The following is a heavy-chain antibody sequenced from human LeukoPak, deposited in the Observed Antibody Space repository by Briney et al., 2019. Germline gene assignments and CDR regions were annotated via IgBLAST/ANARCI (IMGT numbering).Heavy chain of an antibody. CDR3: ARVGGMITMIVVAPDY. J-gene: IGHJ4*02. CDR2: ISAYNGNT. CDR1: GYTFTSYG. Sequence: ASVKVSCKASGYTFTSYGISWVRQAPGQGLKWMGWISAYNGNTNYAQKLQGRVTMTTDTSTSAAYMELRSLRSDDTAVYYCARVGGMITMIVVAPDYWGQGTLVTVSS. D-gene: IGHD3-22*01. V-gene: IGHV1-18*01.